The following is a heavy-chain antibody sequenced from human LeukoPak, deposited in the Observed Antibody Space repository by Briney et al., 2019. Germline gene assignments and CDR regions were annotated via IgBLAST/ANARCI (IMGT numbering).Heavy chain of an antibody. D-gene: IGHD4-23*01. CDR2: INPDGSST. J-gene: IGHJ3*02. CDR3: ARFITVVTSGAFDI. CDR1: GFTFSTSW. V-gene: IGHV3-74*01. Sequence: GGSLRLSCAASGFTFSTSWMHWVRQVPGKGLVWVSRINPDGSSTTYADSVRGRFTISRDNAMNTVHLQMNSLRADDTAVYYCARFITVVTSGAFDIWGQGTMVTVSS.